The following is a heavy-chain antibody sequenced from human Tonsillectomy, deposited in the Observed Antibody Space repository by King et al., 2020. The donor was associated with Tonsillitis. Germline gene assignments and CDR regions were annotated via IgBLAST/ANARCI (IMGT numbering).Heavy chain of an antibody. V-gene: IGHV1-2*02. CDR1: GYIFSDYY. J-gene: IGHJ3*01. D-gene: IGHD2-15*01. CDR2: NNPKSGST. Sequence: QLVQSGAEVKKPGASVKVSCKASGYIFSDYYIHWVRQAPGQGLEWMGWNNPKSGSTNYVERFQGRVTMTRDTSTSTAYMDLGRLRNDDTAIYYCARGRGGEWWEILPFEFWGQGTMVTVSS. CDR3: ARGRGGEWWEILPFEF.